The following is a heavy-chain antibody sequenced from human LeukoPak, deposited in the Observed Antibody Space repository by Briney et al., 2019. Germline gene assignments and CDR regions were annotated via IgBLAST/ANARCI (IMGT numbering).Heavy chain of an antibody. D-gene: IGHD6-19*01. CDR2: ISGSGGST. CDR1: GFTFSSYA. J-gene: IGHJ6*02. Sequence: GGSLRLSCAASGFTFSSYAMSWVRQAPGKGLEWVSAISGSGGSTYYADSVKGRFTISRDNSKNTLYLQMNSLRAEDTAVYYCAKELRIAVAGRGYYYYGMDVWGQGTTVTVSS. CDR3: AKELRIAVAGRGYYYYGMDV. V-gene: IGHV3-23*01.